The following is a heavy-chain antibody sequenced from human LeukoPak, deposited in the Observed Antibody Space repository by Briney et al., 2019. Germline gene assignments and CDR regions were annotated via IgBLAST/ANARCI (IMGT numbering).Heavy chain of an antibody. Sequence: PGGSLRLSCAASGFPFSSYAMSWARQAPGEGLEWVSVISGSGGSAYYADSVKGRFTISRDNSKNTLYLQMNSLRAEDTAVYYCAKGIRTLDYWGQGTLVTVSS. D-gene: IGHD5-18*01. CDR2: ISGSGGSA. V-gene: IGHV3-23*01. CDR3: AKGIRTLDY. J-gene: IGHJ4*02. CDR1: GFPFSSYA.